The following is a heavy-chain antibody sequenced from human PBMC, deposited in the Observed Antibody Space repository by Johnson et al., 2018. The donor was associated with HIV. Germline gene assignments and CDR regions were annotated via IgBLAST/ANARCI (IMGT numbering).Heavy chain of an antibody. CDR1: EFTFSSYA. J-gene: IGHJ3*02. CDR2: ISDSGST. CDR3: ARGYSSSSDDAFDI. D-gene: IGHD6-13*01. V-gene: IGHV3-23*04. Sequence: VQLVESGGGVVQPGRSLRLSCAASEFTFSSYAFHWVRQAPGKGLEWVSAISDSGSTYYADSVKGRFTISRDNSKNTLYLQMNSLRAEDTAMYYCARGYSSSSDDAFDIWGQGTLVTVSS.